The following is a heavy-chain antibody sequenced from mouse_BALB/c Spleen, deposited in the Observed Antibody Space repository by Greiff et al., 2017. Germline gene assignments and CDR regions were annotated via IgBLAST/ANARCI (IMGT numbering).Heavy chain of an antibody. CDR1: GYTFTSYW. CDR2: IDPSDSYT. Sequence: QVQLQQPGAELVKPGASVKLSCKASGYTFTSYWMHWVKQRPGQGLEWIGEIDPSDSYTNYNQKFKGKATLTVDKSSSTAYMELRSLTSEDTAVYYCARWGDYDGGGGFAYWGQGTLVTVSA. D-gene: IGHD2-4*01. V-gene: IGHV1-69*02. CDR3: ARWGDYDGGGGFAY. J-gene: IGHJ3*01.